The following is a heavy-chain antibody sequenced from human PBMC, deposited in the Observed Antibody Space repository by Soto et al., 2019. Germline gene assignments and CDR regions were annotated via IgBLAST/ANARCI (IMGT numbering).Heavy chain of an antibody. CDR1: GFTFSSYA. V-gene: IGHV3-23*01. D-gene: IGHD2-21*02. CDR2: ISGSGGST. Sequence: EVQLLESGGGLVQPGGSLRLCCAASGFTFSSYAMSWVRQAPGKGLEWVSAISGSGGSTYYADSVKGRFTISRDNSKNTLYLQMNSLRAEDTAVYYCAKMGGRVVVTARYFDYWGQGTLVTVSS. CDR3: AKMGGRVVVTARYFDY. J-gene: IGHJ4*02.